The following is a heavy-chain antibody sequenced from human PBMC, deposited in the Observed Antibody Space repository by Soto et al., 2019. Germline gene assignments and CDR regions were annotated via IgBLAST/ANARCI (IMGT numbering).Heavy chain of an antibody. J-gene: IGHJ4*02. CDR3: ATVSRKGSAIDFDY. D-gene: IGHD3-10*01. CDR1: GYTFSNYD. CDR2: VNPNNGDT. Sequence: QVQLVQSGAELKKPGASVKVSCKASGYTFSNYDMNWVRQATGQGPEWVGWVNPNNGDTGYAQQFHGRVTLTTDNSPTTAYMELTSLRSEDTAIYYCATVSRKGSAIDFDYWGQGTLITVSS. V-gene: IGHV1-8*01.